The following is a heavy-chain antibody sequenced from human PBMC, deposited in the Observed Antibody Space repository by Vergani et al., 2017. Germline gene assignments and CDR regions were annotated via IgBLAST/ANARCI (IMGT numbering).Heavy chain of an antibody. CDR3: ASDTHSGQRADR. D-gene: IGHD6-19*01. CDR2: IHYSENT. J-gene: IGHJ5*02. V-gene: IGHV4-59*11. CDR1: FDSIRNPY. Sequence: QVQLQESGPGLVKSSETLSLTCSVSFDSIRNPYCYWLRQPPGKGLEWLGSIHYSENTNYNPPLKTRVTISVDTSKNQFSLTLTSLTAAATAVYYCASDTHSGQRADRWVQGILVTVTS.